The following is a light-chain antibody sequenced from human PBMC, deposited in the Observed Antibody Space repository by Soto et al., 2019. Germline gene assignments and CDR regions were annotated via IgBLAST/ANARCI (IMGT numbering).Light chain of an antibody. Sequence: EIVMTQSPATLSVSPGERATLSCRASQCVSSNLAWYQQKPGQAPRLLIYGASTRATGIPARFSGSGSGTEFTLTISSLQSEDFAVYYCQKYNNWPQTFGQGTKVEIK. CDR3: QKYNNWPQT. J-gene: IGKJ1*01. V-gene: IGKV3-15*01. CDR1: QCVSSN. CDR2: GAS.